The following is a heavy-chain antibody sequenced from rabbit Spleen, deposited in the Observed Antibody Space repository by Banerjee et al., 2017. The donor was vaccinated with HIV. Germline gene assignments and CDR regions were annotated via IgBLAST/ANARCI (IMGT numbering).Heavy chain of an antibody. CDR1: GFSFSSNYY. J-gene: IGHJ4*01. D-gene: IGHD6-1*01. CDR2: IYAGSSGNT. Sequence: QQQLEESGGGLVKPGGTLTLTCKASGFSFSSNYYICWVRQAPGKGLEWIACIYAGSSGNTYYATWAQGRFTISSHNAQNTLFLQLNSLTAADTATYFCAREKSGDYGYDLWGPGTLVTVS. CDR3: AREKSGDYGYDL. V-gene: IGHV1S45*01.